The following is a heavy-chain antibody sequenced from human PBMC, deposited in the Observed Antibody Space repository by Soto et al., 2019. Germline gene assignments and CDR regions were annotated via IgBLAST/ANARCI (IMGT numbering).Heavy chain of an antibody. CDR3: VKGVYSSGSDFFDF. Sequence: VGSLSLSCAVSGFTLTSFAMSWVRQAPGKGLEWVSTISGSGSQSNYADSVRGRFTISRDTSNHILFLQLSSLRVDDTALYHCVKGVYSSGSDFFDFWGQGTPVTVSS. D-gene: IGHD5-18*01. J-gene: IGHJ4*02. CDR2: ISGSGSQS. V-gene: IGHV3-23*01. CDR1: GFTLTSFA.